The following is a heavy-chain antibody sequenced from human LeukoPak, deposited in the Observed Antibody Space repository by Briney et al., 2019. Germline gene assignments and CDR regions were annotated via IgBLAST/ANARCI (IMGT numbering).Heavy chain of an antibody. J-gene: IGHJ2*01. D-gene: IGHD2-21*02. CDR1: GYSISSGYY. CDR3: ARNDYYSYWYFDL. V-gene: IGHV4-38-2*02. CDR2: IYHSGST. Sequence: PSETLSLTCTVSGYSISSGYYWGWIRQPPGKGLEWIGSIYHSGSTYYNPSLKSRVTISVDTSKNQFSLKLSSVTAADTAVYYCARNDYYSYWYFDLWGRGTLVTVSS.